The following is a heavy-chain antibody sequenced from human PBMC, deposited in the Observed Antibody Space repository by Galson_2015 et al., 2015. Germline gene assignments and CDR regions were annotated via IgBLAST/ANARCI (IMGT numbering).Heavy chain of an antibody. CDR1: GYTFTSYG. D-gene: IGHD2-8*01. V-gene: IGHV1-18*01. J-gene: IGHJ6*02. CDR3: ARVGYCTNGVCKYYYGMDV. CDR2: ISAYNGNT. Sequence: SVKVSCKASGYTFTSYGISWVRQAPGQGLEWMGWISAYNGNTNYAQKLQGRVTMTTDTSTSTAYMELRSLRSDDTAVYYCARVGYCTNGVCKYYYGMDVRGQGTTVTVSS.